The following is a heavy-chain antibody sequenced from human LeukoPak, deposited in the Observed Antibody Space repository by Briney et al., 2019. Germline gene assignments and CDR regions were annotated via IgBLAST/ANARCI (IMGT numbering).Heavy chain of an antibody. CDR2: ITGSSTWT. CDR3: ARELVSSGTGYFDL. Sequence: QTGGSLRLSCAASGFTFSFSAMNWVRQAPGKGLQWVSGITGSSTWTYYAASVKGRFTVSRDNSQNTLHLQMNSLRADDTAVYYCARELVSSGTGYFDLWGRGTLVTVSS. V-gene: IGHV3-23*01. J-gene: IGHJ2*01. CDR1: GFTFSFSA. D-gene: IGHD3-10*02.